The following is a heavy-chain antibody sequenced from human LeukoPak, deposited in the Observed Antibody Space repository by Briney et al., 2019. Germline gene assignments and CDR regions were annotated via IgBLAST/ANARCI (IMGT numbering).Heavy chain of an antibody. D-gene: IGHD3-10*01. CDR2: ISSTSTDI. CDR3: ARRGPYFDY. CDR1: GLFFRNHA. V-gene: IGHV3-21*05. Sequence: GGPLRPSGKASGLFFRNHAMTWVGRPQGKGRKWISYISSTSTDIYYLDSVKGRFTISRDNAKNSLYLQMNSLRAEDTAIYYCARRGPYFDYWGQGILVTVSS. J-gene: IGHJ4*02.